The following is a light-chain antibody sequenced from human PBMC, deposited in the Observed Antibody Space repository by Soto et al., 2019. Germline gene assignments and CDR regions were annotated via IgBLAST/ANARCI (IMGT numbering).Light chain of an antibody. CDR2: DAS. J-gene: IGKJ4*01. Sequence: EIVLTQSPATLSLSPGERATLSCRASQSVSSYLAWYQQKPGQAPRLIIYDASNGATGIPARVSGSGSGTDFTLTISSLVPEDFAVYYCQQRSNWPPLTFGGGTKVAIK. CDR1: QSVSSY. V-gene: IGKV3-11*01. CDR3: QQRSNWPPLT.